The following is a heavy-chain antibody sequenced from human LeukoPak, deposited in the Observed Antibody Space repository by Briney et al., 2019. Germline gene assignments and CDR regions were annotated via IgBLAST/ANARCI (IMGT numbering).Heavy chain of an antibody. CDR1: GYTFTGYY. J-gene: IGHJ6*03. CDR3: ARDGSSSWYVYYYYYYMDV. Sequence: GASVKVSCKASGYTFTGYYVHWVRQAPGQGLEWMGWINPNSGGTNYAQKFQGRVTMTRDTSISTAYMELSRLRSDDTAVYYCARDGSSSWYVYYYYYYMDVWGKGTTVTISS. CDR2: INPNSGGT. D-gene: IGHD6-13*01. V-gene: IGHV1-2*02.